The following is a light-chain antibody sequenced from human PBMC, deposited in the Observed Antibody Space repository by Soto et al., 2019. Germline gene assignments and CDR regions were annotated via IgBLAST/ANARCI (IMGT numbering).Light chain of an antibody. Sequence: EIVMTQSPATLSVSPGERATLSCRASQSVSSNLAWYQQKPGQAPRLLIYGASTRATGIPARFSGSGSGTEFTLSISSLQSEDFAVYYCQLYNNWLLWTFGQGTKVEIK. CDR1: QSVSSN. V-gene: IGKV3-15*01. J-gene: IGKJ1*01. CDR2: GAS. CDR3: QLYNNWLLWT.